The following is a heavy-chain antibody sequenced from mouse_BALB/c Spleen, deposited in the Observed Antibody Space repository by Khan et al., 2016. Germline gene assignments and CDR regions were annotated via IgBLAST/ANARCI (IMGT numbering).Heavy chain of an antibody. Sequence: VQLQQSGAELVKPGASVKLSCTASGFNIKDTYMHWVKQRPEQGLEWIGRIDPANGNTKYDPKFQGKATITADTSSNTAYLQLSSLTSEDTAVYYWARSPDDHAVWFAYWGQGHLVTASA. CDR3: ARSPDDHAVWFAY. V-gene: IGHV14-3*02. CDR1: GFNIKDTY. J-gene: IGHJ3*01. CDR2: IDPANGNT. D-gene: IGHD2-4*01.